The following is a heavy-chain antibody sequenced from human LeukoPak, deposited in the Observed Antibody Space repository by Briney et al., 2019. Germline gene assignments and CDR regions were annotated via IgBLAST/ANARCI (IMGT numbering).Heavy chain of an antibody. J-gene: IGHJ4*02. V-gene: IGHV1-69*06. CDR2: IIPIFGTA. CDR1: GGTFSSYT. D-gene: IGHD3-22*01. Sequence: GASVKVTCKASGGTFSSYTISWVRQAPGQGLEWMGGIIPIFGTANYAQKFQGRVTFTADKSTSTAYMELSSLRSEDTAVYYCARGYDSSGYYYDCYFDYWGQGTLVTVSS. CDR3: ARGYDSSGYYYDCYFDY.